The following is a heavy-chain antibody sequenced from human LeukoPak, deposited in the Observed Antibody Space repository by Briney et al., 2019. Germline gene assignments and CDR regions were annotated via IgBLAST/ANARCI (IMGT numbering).Heavy chain of an antibody. V-gene: IGHV3-33*08. CDR1: GFTLSSYG. Sequence: PGGPLRLPCAASGFTLSSYGMHGVRQATGKGLEWVADIWYDGSNKYYADSVKRRFTISRDNSKNTLYLQMNSLRAEDTAVYYCMGEATVTARYYFDYWGQGTLVTVSS. J-gene: IGHJ4*02. D-gene: IGHD2-21*02. CDR2: IWYDGSNK. CDR3: MGEATVTARYYFDY.